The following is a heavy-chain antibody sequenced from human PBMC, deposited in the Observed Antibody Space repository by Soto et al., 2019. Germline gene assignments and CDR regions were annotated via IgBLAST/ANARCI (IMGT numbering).Heavy chain of an antibody. CDR1: GGSISSTNYY. J-gene: IGHJ5*02. D-gene: IGHD3-3*01. Sequence: PSETLSLTCTVSGGSISSTNYYWGWIRQPPGKGLEWIGSIYFSGSTSYNPSLKSRVTISVDTSKNQFSLKLSSVTAADTAVYYCARRDDFWSGTYNWFDPWGQGTLVTVSS. CDR2: IYFSGST. CDR3: ARRDDFWSGTYNWFDP. V-gene: IGHV4-39*07.